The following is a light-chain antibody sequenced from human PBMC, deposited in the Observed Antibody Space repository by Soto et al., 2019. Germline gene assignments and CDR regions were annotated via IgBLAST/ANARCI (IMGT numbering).Light chain of an antibody. J-gene: IGKJ1*01. CDR2: GAS. Sequence: DIPLTQSPPTLSASVGDRVIITCRASQSLSTWLAWYQQKPGKAPKLLIFGASALESGVPSRFSGSGSATDFTLTMNNLQPEDSATYYCQQYADFCTFGQGTKVEI. CDR3: QQYADFCT. V-gene: IGKV1-5*01. CDR1: QSLSTW.